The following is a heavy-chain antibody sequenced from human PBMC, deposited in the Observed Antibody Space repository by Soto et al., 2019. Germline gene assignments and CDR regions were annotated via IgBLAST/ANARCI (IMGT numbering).Heavy chain of an antibody. CDR3: ARDLLAAYMDV. CDR2: IYYSGST. D-gene: IGHD6-13*01. V-gene: IGHV4-59*01. J-gene: IGHJ6*03. CDR1: GGSISGSY. Sequence: TSETLSLTCTVSGGSISGSYWSWIRQPPGKGPEWIGYIYYSGSTNYNPSLKSRVTISVDTSKNQFSLKLSSVTAADTAVYYCARDLLAAYMDVWGKGTSVTVSS.